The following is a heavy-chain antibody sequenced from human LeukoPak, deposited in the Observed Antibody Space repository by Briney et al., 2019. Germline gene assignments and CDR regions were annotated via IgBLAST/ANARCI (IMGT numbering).Heavy chain of an antibody. CDR3: ASIAAAGTIDY. CDR2: IIPILGIA. Sequence: ASVKVSCKASGGTFSSYAISWVRQAPGQGLEWMGRIIPILGIANYAQKFQGRVTITADKSTSTAHMELSSLRSEDTAVYYCASIAAAGTIDYWGQGTLITVSS. V-gene: IGHV1-69*04. CDR1: GGTFSSYA. J-gene: IGHJ4*02. D-gene: IGHD6-13*01.